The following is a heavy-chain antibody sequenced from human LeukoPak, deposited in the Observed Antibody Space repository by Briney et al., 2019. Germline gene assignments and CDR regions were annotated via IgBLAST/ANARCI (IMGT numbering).Heavy chain of an antibody. J-gene: IGHJ4*02. CDR2: IYYSGST. CDR1: GGSISSYY. V-gene: IGHV4-59*01. CDR3: AREGYAADFDY. Sequence: PSETLSLTCTVSGGSISSYYWSWIRQPPGKGLEWIGYIYYSGSTNYNPSLKSRVTILVDTSKNQFSLKLSSVTAADTAVYYCAREGYAADFDYWGQGTLVTVSS. D-gene: IGHD6-13*01.